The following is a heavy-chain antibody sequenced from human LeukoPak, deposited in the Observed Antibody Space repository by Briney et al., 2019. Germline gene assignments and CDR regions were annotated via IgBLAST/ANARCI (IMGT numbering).Heavy chain of an antibody. CDR1: GFTFSNYW. Sequence: GGSLRLSCAASGFTFSNYWMSWVRQAPGKGLEWVANIKQSGSEQYYVNSVKGRFTISRDNSKNTLYVQMKSLRAEDTAVYYCAKGSASSGYYSTFDYWGQGTLVTVSS. J-gene: IGHJ4*02. D-gene: IGHD3-22*01. V-gene: IGHV3-7*03. CDR2: IKQSGSEQ. CDR3: AKGSASSGYYSTFDY.